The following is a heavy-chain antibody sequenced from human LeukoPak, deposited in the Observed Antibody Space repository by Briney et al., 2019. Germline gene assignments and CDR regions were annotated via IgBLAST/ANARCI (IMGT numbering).Heavy chain of an antibody. CDR3: ASEPADYYDSSGRNC. J-gene: IGHJ4*02. D-gene: IGHD3-22*01. CDR1: GGSISSHY. Sequence: SETLSLTCSVSGGSISSHYWSWIRQPPGKGLEWIGYIYYSGSTYYNPSLKSRVTISVDTSKNQFSLKLSSVTAADTAVYYCASEPADYYDSSGRNCWGQGTLVTVSS. V-gene: IGHV4-59*06. CDR2: IYYSGST.